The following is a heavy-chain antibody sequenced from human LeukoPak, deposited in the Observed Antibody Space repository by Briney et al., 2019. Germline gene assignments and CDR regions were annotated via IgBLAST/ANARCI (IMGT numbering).Heavy chain of an antibody. CDR1: GGSIRSGGYY. CDR2: IYYTGST. Sequence: SQTLSLTCTVSGGSIRSGGYYWSWIRQHPGRGLEWIGNIYYTGSTSYNPPLKSRLTISLDTSENQFSLRLSSVTAADTAVYYCARGSTGDKSNTWGQGTLVTVSS. CDR3: ARGSTGDKSNT. J-gene: IGHJ5*02. V-gene: IGHV4-31*03. D-gene: IGHD7-27*01.